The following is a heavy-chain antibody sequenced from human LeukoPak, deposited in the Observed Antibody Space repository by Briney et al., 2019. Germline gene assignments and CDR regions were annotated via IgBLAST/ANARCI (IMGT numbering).Heavy chain of an antibody. V-gene: IGHV3-7*03. CDR3: AKGRGELSLAGLDY. Sequence: PGGSLRLSCAASGLTFRSYWMSWVRQAPGKGLEWVANIQHDGGAKNYVDSVKGRFTISRDNAANSLYLQMNSLRAEDTAVYYCAKGRGELSLAGLDYWGQGTLVTVSS. D-gene: IGHD3-16*02. CDR1: GLTFRSYW. J-gene: IGHJ4*02. CDR2: IQHDGGAK.